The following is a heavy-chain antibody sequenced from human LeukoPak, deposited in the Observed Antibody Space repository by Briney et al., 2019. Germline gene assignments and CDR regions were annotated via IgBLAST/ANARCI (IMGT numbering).Heavy chain of an antibody. V-gene: IGHV4-34*01. CDR3: ARPGPGAFDI. CDR2: INHSGST. Sequence: SETLSLTCAVYGGSFSGYYWSWIRQPPGKGLEWIGEINHSGSTNYNPSLKSRVTISVDTSKSQFSLKLSSVTAADTAVYYCARPGPGAFDIWGQGTMVTVSS. J-gene: IGHJ3*02. CDR1: GGSFSGYY.